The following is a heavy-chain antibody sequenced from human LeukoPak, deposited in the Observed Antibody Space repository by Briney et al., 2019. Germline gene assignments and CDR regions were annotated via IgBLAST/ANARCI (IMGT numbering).Heavy chain of an antibody. D-gene: IGHD4-17*01. CDR2: ISISGGTT. CDR3: ANEIRPNDY. V-gene: IGHV3-23*01. J-gene: IGHJ4*02. CDR1: GFSFSNHA. Sequence: GGPVKLSCTASGFSFSNHAISWVRQAPGKGLEWVSSISISGGTTYYADSVKGRFTISRENSKSTLYLQMNSLRADDTAVYYCANEIRPNDYWGQGTLVTVSS.